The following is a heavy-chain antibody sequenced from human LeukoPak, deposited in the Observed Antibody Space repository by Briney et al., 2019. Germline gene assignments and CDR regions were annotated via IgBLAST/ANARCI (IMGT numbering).Heavy chain of an antibody. D-gene: IGHD5-12*01. CDR1: GFSFTTFE. V-gene: IGHV3-23*01. CDR3: VKGGWLDY. J-gene: IGHJ4*02. CDR2: MNDNGDRT. Sequence: GGSLRLSCAATGFSFTTFEMSWVRQAPGKGLEWVSMMNDNGDRTYYADSVKGRFTISRDNSKNTLYLQMNNLRAEDTAIYFCVKGGWLDYWGQGTLVTVSS.